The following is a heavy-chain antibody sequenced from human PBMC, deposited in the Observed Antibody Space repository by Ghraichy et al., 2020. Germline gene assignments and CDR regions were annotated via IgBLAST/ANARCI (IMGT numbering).Heavy chain of an antibody. J-gene: IGHJ4*02. CDR3: ARVQDCSGGSCSPFDY. V-gene: IGHV1-69*13. CDR2: IIPIFGTA. CDR1: GGTFSSYA. Sequence: SVKVSCKASGGTFSSYAISWVRQAPGQGLEWMGGIIPIFGTANYAQKFQGRVTITADESTSTAYMELSSLRSEDTAVYYCARVQDCSGGSCSPFDYWGQGTLVTVSS. D-gene: IGHD2-15*01.